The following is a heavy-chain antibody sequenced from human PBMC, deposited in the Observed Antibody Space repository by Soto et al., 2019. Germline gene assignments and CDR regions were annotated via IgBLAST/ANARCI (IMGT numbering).Heavy chain of an antibody. CDR1: GYTFTSYA. J-gene: IGHJ4*02. V-gene: IGHV1-3*01. CDR2: INAGNGNT. CDR3: ARGCIHIAY. D-gene: IGHD1-20*01. Sequence: QVQLVQSGAEVKKPGASVKVSCKASGYTFTSYAMHWVRQTPGQRLEWMGWINAGNGNTKYSQKFQGIVTITRYTSASTAYIELSRLRSEDTAVYYCARGCIHIAYWGQGTLVTFSS.